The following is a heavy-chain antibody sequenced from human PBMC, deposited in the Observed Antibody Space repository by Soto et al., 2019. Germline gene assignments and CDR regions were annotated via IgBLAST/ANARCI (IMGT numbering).Heavy chain of an antibody. J-gene: IGHJ6*03. V-gene: IGHV3-48*01. CDR2: ISSSSSTI. D-gene: IGHD3-9*01. CDR3: AADQYYDILTGYYSDYYYYMDV. CDR1: GFTFSIYS. Sequence: PGGSLRLSCAASGFTFSIYSMNWVRQAPGKGLEWVSYISSSSSTIYYADSVKGRFTISRDNAKNSLYLQMNSLRAEDTAVYYCAADQYYDILTGYYSDYYYYMDVWGKGTTVTVSS.